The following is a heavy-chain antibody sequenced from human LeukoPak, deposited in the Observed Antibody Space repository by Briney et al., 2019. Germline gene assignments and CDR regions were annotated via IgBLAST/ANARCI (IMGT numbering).Heavy chain of an antibody. CDR3: ARGDYYDSSGLDY. CDR2: ISIGGCT. J-gene: IGHJ4*02. Sequence: GGSLSLLCVVSCLTYHRHYMLWVRQAPGKGLEGLSVISIGGCTNYADSVTGQCTISSNNSKDNLFLQMNSLRAEDTAVYYCARGDYYDSSGLDYWGQGILVTVSS. CDR1: CLTYHRHY. D-gene: IGHD3-22*01. V-gene: IGHV3-53*01.